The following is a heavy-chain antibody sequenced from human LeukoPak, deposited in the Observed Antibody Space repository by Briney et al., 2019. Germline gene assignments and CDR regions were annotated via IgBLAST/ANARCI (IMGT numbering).Heavy chain of an antibody. D-gene: IGHD2-21*01. V-gene: IGHV1-3*01. Sequence: GASVKVSCKSSGYTFTDYFGHWVRQAPGQRPEWMGWIKAGNGNTKYSQRFQGRVAITRDTSASTVYMELTGLRAEDTAVYFCARDPGDGFILFLDYWGQGSLVTVSS. J-gene: IGHJ4*02. CDR2: IKAGNGNT. CDR1: GYTFTDYF. CDR3: ARDPGDGFILFLDY.